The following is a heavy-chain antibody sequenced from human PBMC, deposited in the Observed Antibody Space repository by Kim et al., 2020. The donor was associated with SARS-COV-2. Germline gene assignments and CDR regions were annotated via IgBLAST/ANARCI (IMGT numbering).Heavy chain of an antibody. D-gene: IGHD6-13*01. CDR2: IDSGGST. Sequence: GGSLRLSCAASGFTFSSYDMHWVRQAPGKGLEWVSVIDSGGSTYYPDSVKGRFTISRDNSKNTLYLQMNSLRAGDTAVYYCATELSSSSLPSDFDNWGQGTLVTVSS. J-gene: IGHJ4*02. V-gene: IGHV3-66*01. CDR3: ATELSSSSLPSDFDN. CDR1: GFTFSSYD.